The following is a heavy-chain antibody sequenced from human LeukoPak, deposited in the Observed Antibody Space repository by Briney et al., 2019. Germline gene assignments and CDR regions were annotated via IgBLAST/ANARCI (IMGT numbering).Heavy chain of an antibody. CDR2: INWNGGST. J-gene: IGHJ3*02. V-gene: IGHV3-20*04. CDR1: GFTFDDYG. D-gene: IGHD2-15*01. CDR3: ARVYRNVVGAVHDAFDI. Sequence: GGSLRLSCAASGFTFDDYGMSWVRQAPGKGLEWVSGINWNGGSTGYADSVKGRFTISRDNAKNSLYLQMNSLRAEDTALYYCARVYRNVVGAVHDAFDIWGQGTMVTVSS.